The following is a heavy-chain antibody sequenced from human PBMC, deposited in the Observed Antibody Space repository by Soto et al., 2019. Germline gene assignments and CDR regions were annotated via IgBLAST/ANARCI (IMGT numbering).Heavy chain of an antibody. V-gene: IGHV3-66*01. J-gene: IGHJ4*02. CDR1: GFTVSSNY. CDR3: ARTNYDYIWGSYRDFDY. Sequence: GGSLRLSCAASGFTVSSNYMSWVRQAPGKGLEWVSVIYSGGSTYYADSGKGRFTISRDNSKNTLYLQMNSLRAEDTAVYYCARTNYDYIWGSYRDFDYWGQGTLVTVSS. D-gene: IGHD3-16*02. CDR2: IYSGGST.